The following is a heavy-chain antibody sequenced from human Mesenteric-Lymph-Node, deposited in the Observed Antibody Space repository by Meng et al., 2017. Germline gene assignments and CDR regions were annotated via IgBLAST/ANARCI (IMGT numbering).Heavy chain of an antibody. CDR3: ARRPHIVATLDYYYYGMDV. J-gene: IGHJ6*02. V-gene: IGHV3-66*02. Sequence: GGSLRLSCAASGFTFNSYAMNWIRQAPGKGLEWVSVIYSGGSTYYADSVKGRFTISRDNSKNTLYLQMNSLRAEDTAVYYCARRPHIVATLDYYYYGMDVWGQGTTVTVSS. CDR1: GFTFNSYA. D-gene: IGHD5-12*01. CDR2: IYSGGST.